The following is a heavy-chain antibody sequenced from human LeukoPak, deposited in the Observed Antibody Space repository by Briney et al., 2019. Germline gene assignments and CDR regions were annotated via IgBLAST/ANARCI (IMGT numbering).Heavy chain of an antibody. CDR1: GFTFSSYS. V-gene: IGHV3-21*01. Sequence: EGSLRLSCAASGFTFSSYSMNWVRQAPGKGLEWVSSISSSSSYIYYADSVKGRFTISRDNAKNSLYLQMNSLRAEDTAVYYCARDGAIVGASPPVDAFDIWGQGTMVTVSS. J-gene: IGHJ3*02. D-gene: IGHD1-26*01. CDR3: ARDGAIVGASPPVDAFDI. CDR2: ISSSSSYI.